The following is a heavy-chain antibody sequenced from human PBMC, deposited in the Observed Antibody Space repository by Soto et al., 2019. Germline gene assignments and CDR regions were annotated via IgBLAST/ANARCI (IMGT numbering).Heavy chain of an antibody. D-gene: IGHD3-3*01. CDR2: ISYDGSNK. CDR1: GFTFSSYA. CDR3: AREYDFWSGYCDY. V-gene: IGHV3-30-3*01. J-gene: IGHJ4*02. Sequence: QVQLVESGGGVVQPGRSLRLSCAASGFTFSSYAMHWVRQAPGKGLEWVAVISYDGSNKHYADSVKGRFTISRDNSKNTLYLQMNSLRAEDTAVYYCAREYDFWSGYCDYWGQGTLVTVSS.